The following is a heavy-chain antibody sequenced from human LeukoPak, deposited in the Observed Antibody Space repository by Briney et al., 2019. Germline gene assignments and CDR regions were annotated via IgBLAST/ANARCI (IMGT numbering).Heavy chain of an antibody. CDR1: GFTFSSYW. V-gene: IGHV3-7*01. J-gene: IGHJ6*03. CDR2: IKQDGSEK. Sequence: GGSLRLSCAASGFTFSSYWMSWVRQAPGKGLEWVANIKQDGSEKYYVDSVKGRFTISRDNAKNSLYLRMNSLRAEDTAVYYCARAEYGDYGAGYYYMDVWGKGTTVTVSS. CDR3: ARAEYGDYGAGYYYMDV. D-gene: IGHD4-17*01.